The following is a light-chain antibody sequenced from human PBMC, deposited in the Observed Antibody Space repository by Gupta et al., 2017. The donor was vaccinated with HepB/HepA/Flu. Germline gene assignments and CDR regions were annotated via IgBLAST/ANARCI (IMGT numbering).Light chain of an antibody. CDR2: DAS. Sequence: DIQMTQSPSSLSASVGDRVTITCQASQDIRKYLNWYQQKPGEAPKLLIYDASQVDAGVPSRFSGSGSGTDFTFTITNRQPEDIATYYCQQGRYPLYTFGQGTKLDIK. J-gene: IGKJ2*01. CDR3: QQGRYPLYT. CDR1: QDIRKY. V-gene: IGKV1-33*01.